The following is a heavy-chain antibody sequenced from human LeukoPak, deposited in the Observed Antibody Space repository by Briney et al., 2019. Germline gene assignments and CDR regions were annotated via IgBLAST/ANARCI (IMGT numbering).Heavy chain of an antibody. CDR2: IYYSGST. V-gene: IGHV4-30-4*01. CDR1: GGSFSSSDYY. J-gene: IGHJ3*02. Sequence: SETLSLTCAVYGGSFSSSDYYWSWIRQPPGKGLEWIGYIYYSGSTSYNPSLKSRVTISVDTSKNQFSLKLTSVTAADTAVYYCARGFDAHNAFDIWGQGTMVTVSS. CDR3: ARGFDAHNAFDI. D-gene: IGHD3-9*01.